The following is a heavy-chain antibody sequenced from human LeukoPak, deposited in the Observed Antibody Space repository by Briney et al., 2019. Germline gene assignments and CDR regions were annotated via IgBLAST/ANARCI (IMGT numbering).Heavy chain of an antibody. Sequence: ASVKVSCKDSGYTFTSYGISWVRQAPGQGLEWMGWISAYNGNTNYAQKLQGRVTMTTDTSTSTAHMELRSLRSDDTAVYYCARPGYCSGGSCLYYFDYWGQGTLVTVSS. CDR2: ISAYNGNT. D-gene: IGHD2-15*01. V-gene: IGHV1-18*01. CDR3: ARPGYCSGGSCLYYFDY. J-gene: IGHJ4*02. CDR1: GYTFTSYG.